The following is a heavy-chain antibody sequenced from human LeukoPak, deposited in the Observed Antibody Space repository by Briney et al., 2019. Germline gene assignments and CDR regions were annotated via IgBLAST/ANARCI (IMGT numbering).Heavy chain of an antibody. CDR1: GFTFSSYA. D-gene: IGHD5-18*01. V-gene: IGHV3-23*01. CDR3: AKVSSYGLTIDY. CDR2: ISGSGGST. Sequence: GGSLRLSCAASGFTFSSYAMSWVRQAPGRGLEWVSAISGSGGSTYYADSVKGRFTISRDNSKNTLYLQVNSLRAEDTAVYYCAKVSSYGLTIDYWGQGTLVTVSS. J-gene: IGHJ4*02.